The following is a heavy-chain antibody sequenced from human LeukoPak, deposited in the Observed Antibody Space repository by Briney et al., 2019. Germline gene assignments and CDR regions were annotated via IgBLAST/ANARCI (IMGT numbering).Heavy chain of an antibody. D-gene: IGHD2-15*01. V-gene: IGHV4-30-2*01. J-gene: IGHJ4*02. Sequence: SETLSLTCAVSGGSISSGGYSWSWIRQPPGKGLEWVGYIYHSGSTYYNPSLKSRVTISVDRSKNQFSLKLSSVTAADTAVYYCARGSSHSSFVSDYWGQGTLVTVSS. CDR1: GGSISSGGYS. CDR2: IYHSGST. CDR3: ARGSSHSSFVSDY.